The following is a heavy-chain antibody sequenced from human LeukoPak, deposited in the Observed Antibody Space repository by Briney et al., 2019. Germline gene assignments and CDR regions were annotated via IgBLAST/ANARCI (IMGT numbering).Heavy chain of an antibody. J-gene: IGHJ5*02. V-gene: IGHV3-20*04. Sequence: GGSLRLSCAASGFTFDDYGMSWVRHAPGKGLEWVSGINWNGGSTGYADSVKGRFTISRDNAKNSLYLQMNSLRAEDTALYYCAREQGMVRGSWFDPWGQGTLVTVSS. CDR3: AREQGMVRGSWFDP. CDR2: INWNGGST. CDR1: GFTFDDYG. D-gene: IGHD3-10*01.